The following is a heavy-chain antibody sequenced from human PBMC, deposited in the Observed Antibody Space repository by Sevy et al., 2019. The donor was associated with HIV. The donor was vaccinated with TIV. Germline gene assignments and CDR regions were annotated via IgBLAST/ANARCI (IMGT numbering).Heavy chain of an antibody. Sequence: GGSLRLSCAASGFIFSSYYFHWVRQAPGKGLEWVAFISFDGDNKYYADSVKGRFTISRDNSKTTLYLEMNGLTTEDTAVYYYARTVTTHYYYGMDVWGQGTAVTVSS. CDR1: GFIFSSYY. J-gene: IGHJ6*02. CDR2: ISFDGDNK. V-gene: IGHV3-30*04. CDR3: ARTVTTHYYYGMDV. D-gene: IGHD4-17*01.